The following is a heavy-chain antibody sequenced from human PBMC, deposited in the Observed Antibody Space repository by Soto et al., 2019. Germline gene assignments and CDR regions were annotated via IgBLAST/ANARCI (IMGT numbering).Heavy chain of an antibody. CDR3: AASYGSGYRAFDY. CDR2: VNPIVSMS. V-gene: IGHV1-69*02. D-gene: IGHD3-10*01. Sequence: QVRLVQSGAEVRKPGSSVKVSCKASGDTFSFYTINWVRQAPGLGLEWMGRVNPIVSMSNYAQKFQGRVTITADKSTNTAYMQLSSLRSEDTAIYYCAASYGSGYRAFDYWGQGALVTVSS. CDR1: GDTFSFYT. J-gene: IGHJ4*02.